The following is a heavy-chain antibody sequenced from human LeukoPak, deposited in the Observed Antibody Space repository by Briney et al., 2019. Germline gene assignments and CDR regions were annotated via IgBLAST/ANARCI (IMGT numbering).Heavy chain of an antibody. CDR2: IYSTGDT. CDR1: GFTFSSKY. V-gene: IGHV3-66*01. D-gene: IGHD3-22*01. CDR3: ARDDYDSNGYYLFDC. Sequence: PGGSLRLSCAVSGFTFSSKYMSWVRQAPGKGLEWVSVIYSTGDTRYADSVKGRLTISRDNSKNTLYLQMNSLRAEDTAVYYCARDDYDSNGYYLFDCWGQGTLVTVSS. J-gene: IGHJ4*02.